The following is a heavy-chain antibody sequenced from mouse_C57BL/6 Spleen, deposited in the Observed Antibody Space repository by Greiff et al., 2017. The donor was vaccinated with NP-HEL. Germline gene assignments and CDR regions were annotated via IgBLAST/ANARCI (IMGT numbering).Heavy chain of an antibody. V-gene: IGHV1-69*01. D-gene: IGHD1-1*01. Sequence: QVQLQQPGAELVMPGASVKLSCKASGYTFTSYWMHWVKQRPGQGLEWIGEIAPSASYTNYNQKFKGKSPLTVDKSSSTAYMQLSSLTSEDSAVYYCARYYGSSYWYFDVWGTGTTVTVSS. CDR1: GYTFTSYW. CDR3: ARYYGSSYWYFDV. CDR2: IAPSASYT. J-gene: IGHJ1*03.